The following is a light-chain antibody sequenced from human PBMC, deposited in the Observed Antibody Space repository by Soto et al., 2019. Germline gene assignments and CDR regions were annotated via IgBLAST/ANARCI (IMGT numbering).Light chain of an antibody. CDR3: SSYTSSSAYLL. Sequence: QSVLTQPPSASGTPGQRVTISCSGSSSNIGSNYVYWYQQLPGTAPKLLIYRNNQRPSGVPDRFSGSKSGNTASLTISGLQAEDEADYYCSSYTSSSAYLLFGGGTKLTVL. V-gene: IGLV1-47*01. CDR1: SSNIGSNY. CDR2: RNN. J-gene: IGLJ2*01.